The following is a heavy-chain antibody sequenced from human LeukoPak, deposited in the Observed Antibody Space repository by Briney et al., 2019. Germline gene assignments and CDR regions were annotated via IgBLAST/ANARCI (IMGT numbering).Heavy chain of an antibody. J-gene: IGHJ5*02. Sequence: GASLQISCEGSGYIFISYWIGWVRPLPGKGLEWMGIIYPGDSDTRYSPSFQGQVTISADKSISTAYLQWSSLKASDTAMYYCARSRITMIRGVKSPPFWFDHRGQGTLVTVSS. CDR1: GYIFISYW. CDR3: ARSRITMIRGVKSPPFWFDH. D-gene: IGHD3-10*01. CDR2: IYPGDSDT. V-gene: IGHV5-51*01.